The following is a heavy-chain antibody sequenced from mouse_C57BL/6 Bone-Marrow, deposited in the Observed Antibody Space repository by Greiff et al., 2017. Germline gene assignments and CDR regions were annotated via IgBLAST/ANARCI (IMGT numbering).Heavy chain of an antibody. V-gene: IGHV5-4*01. J-gene: IGHJ1*03. Sequence: GQLVESGGGLVKPGGSLKLSCAASGFTFSSYAMSWVRQTPEKRLEWVATISDGGSYTYYPDNVKGRFTISRDNAKNNLYLQMSHLKSEDTAMYYCARVTTRYFDVWGTGTTVTVSS. CDR2: ISDGGSYT. CDR3: ARVTTRYFDV. CDR1: GFTFSSYA.